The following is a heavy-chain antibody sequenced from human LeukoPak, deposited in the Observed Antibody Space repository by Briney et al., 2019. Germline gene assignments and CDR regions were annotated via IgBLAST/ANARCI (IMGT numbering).Heavy chain of an antibody. D-gene: IGHD3-22*01. CDR3: AKGSSGYFADL. Sequence: PGGSLRLSCIASGFIFNNFGLMWVRQAPGKGLEWVSAISNDGGGTTYADFVKGRFTISRDNSKNTLFLQMNSLRAEDTALYYCAKGSSGYFADLWGQGTLVTVSS. CDR2: ISNDGGGT. V-gene: IGHV3-23*01. CDR1: GFIFNNFG. J-gene: IGHJ5*02.